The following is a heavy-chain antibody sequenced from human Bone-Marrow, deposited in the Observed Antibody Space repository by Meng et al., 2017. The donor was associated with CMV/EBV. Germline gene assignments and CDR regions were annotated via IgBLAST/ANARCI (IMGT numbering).Heavy chain of an antibody. CDR1: GFTFSSYW. J-gene: IGHJ6*02. V-gene: IGHV3-74*01. CDR2: INSDGSST. D-gene: IGHD2-21*01. Sequence: GESLKISCAASGFTFSSYWMHWVRQAPGKGLVWVSRINSDGSSTSYADSVKGRFTISRDNAKNTLYLQMNSLRAEDTAVYYCARGPHIVVRKGMDVWRQGTTATVSS. CDR3: ARGPHIVVRKGMDV.